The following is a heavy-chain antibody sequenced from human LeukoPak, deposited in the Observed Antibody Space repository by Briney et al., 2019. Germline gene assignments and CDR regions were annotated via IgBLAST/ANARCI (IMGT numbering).Heavy chain of an antibody. V-gene: IGHV3-23*01. CDR1: GFTFSSYA. CDR2: ISGSGGST. CDR3: AKEPRMTTVPYYYYYYMDV. J-gene: IGHJ6*03. Sequence: AGGSLRLSCAASGFTFSSYAMSWVRQAPGKGLEWVSAISGSGGSTYYADSVKGRFTISRDNSKNTLYLQMNSLRAEDTAVYYCAKEPRMTTVPYYYYYYMDVWGKGTTVTVSS. D-gene: IGHD4-17*01.